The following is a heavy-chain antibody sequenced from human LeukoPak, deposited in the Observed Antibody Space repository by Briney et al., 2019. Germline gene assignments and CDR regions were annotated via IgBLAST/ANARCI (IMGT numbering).Heavy chain of an antibody. CDR3: ARGRGAGYDYRTGLIDY. D-gene: IGHD3-3*01. CDR1: GFTFSSYA. Sequence: PGGSLRLSCAASGFTFSSYAMSWVRQAPGKGLEWVSAISGSGGSTYYADSVKGRFTISRDNSKNTLYLQMNSLRAEDTALYYCARGRGAGYDYRTGLIDYWGQGTLVSVSS. J-gene: IGHJ4*02. V-gene: IGHV3-23*01. CDR2: ISGSGGST.